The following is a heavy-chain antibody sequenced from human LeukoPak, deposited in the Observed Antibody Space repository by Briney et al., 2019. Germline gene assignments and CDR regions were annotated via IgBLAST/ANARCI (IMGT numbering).Heavy chain of an antibody. J-gene: IGHJ3*02. V-gene: IGHV3-30-3*01. CDR2: ISYDGSNK. Sequence: GGSLRLSCAASGFTFSSYAMHWVRQAPGKRLEWVAVISYDGSNKYYADSVKGRFTISRDNSKNTLYLQMNSLRAEDTAVYYCARDLQVGQWLGDNAFDIWGQGTMVTVSS. CDR3: ARDLQVGQWLGDNAFDI. CDR1: GFTFSSYA. D-gene: IGHD6-19*01.